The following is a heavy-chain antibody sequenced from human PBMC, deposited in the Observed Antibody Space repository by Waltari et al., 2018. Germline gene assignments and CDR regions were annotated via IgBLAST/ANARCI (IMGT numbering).Heavy chain of an antibody. J-gene: IGHJ4*02. CDR2: ISAYNGNT. V-gene: IGHV1-18*01. Sequence: QVQLVQSGAEVKKPGASEKVSCKASGYTFTSYGISWVRQAPGQGLEWMGWISAYNGNTNYAQKLQGRVTMTTDTSTSTAYMELRSLRSDDTAVYYCARGSDFWSGYYQEYYFDYWGQGTLVTVSS. D-gene: IGHD3-3*01. CDR3: ARGSDFWSGYYQEYYFDY. CDR1: GYTFTSYG.